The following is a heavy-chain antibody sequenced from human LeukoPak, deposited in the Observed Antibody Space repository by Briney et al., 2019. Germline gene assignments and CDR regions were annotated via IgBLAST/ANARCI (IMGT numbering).Heavy chain of an antibody. D-gene: IGHD3-16*01. CDR1: GDSISSGGRY. CDR3: ARATMGGDYYYVDV. V-gene: IGHV4-31*03. CDR2: IDYSGRT. Sequence: SKTLSLTCSVSGDSISSGGRYWSWIRQRPGKGLEWIGYIDYSGRTYYNPSLEGRATLYLDMSNNRFSLKLRSVTAAETAVHFCARATMGGDYYYVDVWGKGTTVAVSS. J-gene: IGHJ6*03.